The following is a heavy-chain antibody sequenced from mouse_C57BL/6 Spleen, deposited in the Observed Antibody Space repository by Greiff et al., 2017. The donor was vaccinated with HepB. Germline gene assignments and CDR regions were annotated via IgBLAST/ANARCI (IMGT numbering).Heavy chain of an antibody. CDR2: IDPENGDT. Sequence: SGAELVRPGASVKLSCTASGFNIKDDYMHWVKQRPEQGLEWIGWIDPENGDTEYASKFQGKATITADTSSNTAYLQLSSLTSEDTAVYYCTPPYYYGSSPFAYWGQGTLVTVSA. V-gene: IGHV14-4*01. CDR1: GFNIKDDY. D-gene: IGHD1-1*01. J-gene: IGHJ3*01. CDR3: TPPYYYGSSPFAY.